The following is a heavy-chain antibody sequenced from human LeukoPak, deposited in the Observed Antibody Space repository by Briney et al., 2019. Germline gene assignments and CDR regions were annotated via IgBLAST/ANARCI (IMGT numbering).Heavy chain of an antibody. CDR1: GGSIGNKY. J-gene: IGHJ4*02. CDR3: ARDDSSGYYTVPSAHDY. D-gene: IGHD3-22*01. V-gene: IGHV4-4*08. CDR2: IYYSGST. Sequence: PSETLSLTCTVSGGSIGNKYWSWIRQPPGKGLEWFGYIYYSGSTNYNPSLKSRVTISVDTSKNQFSLKLSSVTAADTAVYYCARDDSSGYYTVPSAHDYWGQGTLVTVSS.